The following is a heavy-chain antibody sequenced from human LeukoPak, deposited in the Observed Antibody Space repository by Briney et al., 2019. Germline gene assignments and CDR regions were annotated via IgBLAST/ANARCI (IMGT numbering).Heavy chain of an antibody. CDR2: ISGSGGST. CDR1: GFTFSSYA. CDR3: GAYDYIWGSYRYRLSDY. D-gene: IGHD3-16*02. Sequence: GGSLRLSCAASGFTFSSYAMGWVRQAPGKGLEWVSAISGSGGSTYYADSVKGRFTISRDNSKNTLYLQMNSLRAEDTAVYYCGAYDYIWGSYRYRLSDYWGQGTLVTVSS. V-gene: IGHV3-23*01. J-gene: IGHJ4*02.